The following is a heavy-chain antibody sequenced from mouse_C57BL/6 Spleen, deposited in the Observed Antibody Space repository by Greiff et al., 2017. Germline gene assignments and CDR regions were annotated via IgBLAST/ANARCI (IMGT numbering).Heavy chain of an antibody. Sequence: QVQLKQSGPELVKPGASVKISCKASGYAFSSSWMNWVKQRPGKGLEWIGRIYPGDGDTNYNGKFKGKATLTADKSSSTAYMQLSSLTSEDSAVYFCARSPDYYGSSYRYFDVWGTGTTVTVSS. D-gene: IGHD1-1*01. CDR2: IYPGDGDT. CDR3: ARSPDYYGSSYRYFDV. J-gene: IGHJ1*03. V-gene: IGHV1-82*01. CDR1: GYAFSSSW.